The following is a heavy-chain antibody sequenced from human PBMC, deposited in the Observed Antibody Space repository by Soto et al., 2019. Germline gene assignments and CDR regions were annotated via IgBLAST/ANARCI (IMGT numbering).Heavy chain of an antibody. CDR2: INPNSGGT. V-gene: IGHV1-2*04. Sequence: ASVKVSCKASGYTFTGYYMHWVRQAPGQGLEWMGWINPNSGGTNYAQKFQGWVTMTRDTSISTAYMELSRLRSDDTAVYYCAREGTFNWEDAFDISGQGTMVIVSS. CDR1: GYTFTGYY. CDR3: AREGTFNWEDAFDI. D-gene: IGHD7-27*01. J-gene: IGHJ3*02.